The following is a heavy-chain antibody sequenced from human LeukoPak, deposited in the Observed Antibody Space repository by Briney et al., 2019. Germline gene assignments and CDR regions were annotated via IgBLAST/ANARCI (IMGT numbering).Heavy chain of an antibody. CDR2: TIDTRGT. D-gene: IGHD2-21*02. CDR3: ARGTAGPRLAS. CDR1: GGSLSDYY. V-gene: IGHV4-34*01. Sequence: RPSETLSLTCAVYGGSLSDYYLSWVRQPPGKGLEWIGETIDTRGTFYNPSLESRVSISVDTSKNQFSLRLTSLTAADTATYYCARGTAGPRLASWGQGTLVTVSS. J-gene: IGHJ4*02.